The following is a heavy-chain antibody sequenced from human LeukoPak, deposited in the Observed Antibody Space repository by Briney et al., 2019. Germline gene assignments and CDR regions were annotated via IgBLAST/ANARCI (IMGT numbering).Heavy chain of an antibody. CDR3: ATYIQRPPGMDV. J-gene: IGHJ6*02. CDR1: GFTVSSNY. Sequence: GGSLRLSCAASGFTVSSNYMTWVRQAPGKGLEWVSVIYSGGITYYADSVKGRFTISTDNSKNTVYLQMNSLRAEDTALYICATYIQRPPGMDVWGQGTTVTVSS. V-gene: IGHV3-53*01. CDR2: IYSGGIT. D-gene: IGHD2-15*01.